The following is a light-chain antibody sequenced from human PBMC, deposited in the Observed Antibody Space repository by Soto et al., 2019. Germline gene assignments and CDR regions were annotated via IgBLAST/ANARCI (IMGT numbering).Light chain of an antibody. CDR2: DVS. CDR1: SSVVGGYNY. V-gene: IGLV2-14*01. J-gene: IGLJ1*01. Sequence: QSALTQPASVSGSPGQSITISCTGTSSVVGGYNYVSWYQQHPGKAPKLMIYDVSNRPSGVSNRFSGSKSGNTASLTISGLQAEDEADYYCSSYTSRSIQVFGTGTKVTVL. CDR3: SSYTSRSIQV.